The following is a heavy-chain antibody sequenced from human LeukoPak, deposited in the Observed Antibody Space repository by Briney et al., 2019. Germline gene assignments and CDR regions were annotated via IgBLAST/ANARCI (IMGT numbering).Heavy chain of an antibody. CDR2: ISSNGGST. D-gene: IGHD5-18*01. J-gene: IGHJ4*02. Sequence: GGSLRLSCAASGFTFSSYAMHWVRQAPGKGLEYVSAISSNGGSTDYANSVKGRFTISRDNSKNKLYLQMGSLRAEDMAVYYCARSTRGYHDYWGQGNLVTVSS. V-gene: IGHV3-64*01. CDR1: GFTFSSYA. CDR3: ARSTRGYHDY.